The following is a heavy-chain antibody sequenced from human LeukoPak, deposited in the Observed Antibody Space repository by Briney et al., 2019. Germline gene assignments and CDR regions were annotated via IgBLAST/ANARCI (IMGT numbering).Heavy chain of an antibody. J-gene: IGHJ4*02. CDR2: INYSGST. CDR1: GGSFSDYY. V-gene: IGHV4-34*01. Sequence: PSETLSLTCAVYGGSFSDYYWSWIRQPPGKGLEWIGEINYSGSTNYNPSLKSRVTISVDTSKNQFSLKLSSVTAADTAVYYCARAHPYYYGSGSYSYYFDYWGQGTLVTVSS. D-gene: IGHD3-10*01. CDR3: ARAHPYYYGSGSYSYYFDY.